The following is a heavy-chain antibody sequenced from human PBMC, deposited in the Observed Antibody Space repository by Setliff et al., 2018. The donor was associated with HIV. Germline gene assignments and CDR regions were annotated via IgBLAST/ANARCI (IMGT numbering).Heavy chain of an antibody. CDR2: IYPGDSVT. CDR1: GYTSTNYW. CDR3: TRRRRAPGTESLEAY. Sequence: PGESLTISCRASGYTSTNYWIGWVRQMPGKGLEWIGVIYPGDSVTRYSPSFQGQVSISADTSITTAYLQWSSLKASDTAIYYCTRRRRAPGTESLEAYWGQGTLVTV. D-gene: IGHD1-26*01. J-gene: IGHJ4*02. V-gene: IGHV5-51*01.